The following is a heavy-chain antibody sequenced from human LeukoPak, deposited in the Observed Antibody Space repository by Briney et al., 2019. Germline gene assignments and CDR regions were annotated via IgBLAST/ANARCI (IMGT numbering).Heavy chain of an antibody. CDR1: GYTLTEFS. CDR3: ARGHCSGGSCYFYYFDY. Sequence: ASVKVSCKVSGYTLTEFSMHWVRQAPGEGLEWMGWISAYNGNTNYAQKLQGRVTMTTDTSTSTAYMELRSLRSDDTAVYYCARGHCSGGSCYFYYFDYWGQGTPVTVSS. CDR2: ISAYNGNT. D-gene: IGHD2-15*01. V-gene: IGHV1-18*01. J-gene: IGHJ4*02.